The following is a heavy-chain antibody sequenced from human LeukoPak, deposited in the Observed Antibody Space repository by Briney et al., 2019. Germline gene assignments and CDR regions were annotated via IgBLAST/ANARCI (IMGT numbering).Heavy chain of an antibody. V-gene: IGHV3-7*01. CDR1: GFTFSSYW. CDR3: ARDRGWGYSGYDLFGY. D-gene: IGHD5-12*01. J-gene: IGHJ4*02. CDR2: IKQDGSEK. Sequence: GGTLRLSCAASGFTFSSYWMSWVRQAPGKGLEWVANIKQDGSEKYYVDSVKGRFAISRDNAKNSLYLQMNSLRAEDTAVYYCARDRGWGYSGYDLFGYWGQGTLVTVSS.